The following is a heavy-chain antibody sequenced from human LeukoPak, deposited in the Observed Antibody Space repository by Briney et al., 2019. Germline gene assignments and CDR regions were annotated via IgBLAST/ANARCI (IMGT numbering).Heavy chain of an antibody. CDR2: ISSSSSYI. Sequence: GGSLRLSCAASGFTFSSYSMNWVRQAPGKGLEWVSSISSSSSYIYYADSVKGRFTISRDNAKNSLYLQMNSLRAEDTAVYYCARADRLGAALLASFDYWGQGTLVTVSS. CDR1: GFTFSSYS. D-gene: IGHD3-16*01. V-gene: IGHV3-21*01. CDR3: ARADRLGAALLASFDY. J-gene: IGHJ4*02.